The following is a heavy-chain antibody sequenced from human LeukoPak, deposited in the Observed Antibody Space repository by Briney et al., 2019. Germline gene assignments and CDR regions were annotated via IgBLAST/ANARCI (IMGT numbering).Heavy chain of an antibody. D-gene: IGHD3-10*01. J-gene: IGHJ5*02. V-gene: IGHV4-59*01. CDR3: ARDDYRGVTNFDP. CDR2: ISYTGST. Sequence: PSETLSLTCTVSGGSISPYFWSWIRQAPGKGLEWIGYISYTGSTNYNPSLKSRVALSVDTSKNQFSLQLSSVTAADTAVYYCARDDYRGVTNFDPWGQGSLVTVSS. CDR1: GGSISPYF.